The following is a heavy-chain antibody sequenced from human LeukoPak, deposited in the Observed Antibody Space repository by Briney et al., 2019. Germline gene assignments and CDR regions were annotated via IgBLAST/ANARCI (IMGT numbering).Heavy chain of an antibody. J-gene: IGHJ3*02. CDR2: ISSSSSYI. Sequence: GGSLRLSXAASGFTFSSYSMNWVRQAPGKGLEWVSSISSSSSYIYYADSVKGRFTISRDNAKNSLYLQMNSLRAEDTAVYYCARVGRRYSDTDAFDIWGQGTMVTVSS. V-gene: IGHV3-21*01. D-gene: IGHD4-11*01. CDR3: ARVGRRYSDTDAFDI. CDR1: GFTFSSYS.